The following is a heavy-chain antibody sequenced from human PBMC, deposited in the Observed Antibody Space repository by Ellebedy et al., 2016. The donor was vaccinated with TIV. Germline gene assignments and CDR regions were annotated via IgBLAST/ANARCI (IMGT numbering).Heavy chain of an antibody. CDR2: ISYDGGNK. D-gene: IGHD6-25*01. J-gene: IGHJ3*02. V-gene: IGHV3-30*18. CDR3: AKLRLRDAFDI. CDR1: GFTFSSYG. Sequence: GGSLRLSCAASGFTFSSYGMHWVRQAPGKGLEWVAVISYDGGNKYYADSVKGRFTISRDNSKNTLYLQMNSLRAEDTAVYYCAKLRLRDAFDIWGQGTMVTVSS.